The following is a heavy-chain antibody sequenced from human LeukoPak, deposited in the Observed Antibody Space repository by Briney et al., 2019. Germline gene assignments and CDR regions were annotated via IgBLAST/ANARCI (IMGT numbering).Heavy chain of an antibody. CDR1: GFTFSSYG. CDR2: ISSSSSYI. D-gene: IGHD6-19*01. Sequence: GGSLRLSCAASGFTFSSYGMNWVRQAPGKGLEWVSSISSSSSYIYYADSVKGRFTISRDNAKNSLYLQMNSLRAEDTAVYYCARVGSGWTIDYWGQGTLVTVSS. V-gene: IGHV3-21*01. J-gene: IGHJ4*02. CDR3: ARVGSGWTIDY.